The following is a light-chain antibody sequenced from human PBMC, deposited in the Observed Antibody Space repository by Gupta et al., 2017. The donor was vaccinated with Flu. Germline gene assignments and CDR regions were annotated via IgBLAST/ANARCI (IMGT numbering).Light chain of an antibody. Sequence: DSHMTQSPSSLYVSLGDRISITCRASEDINTYLNWYQQRPGESPKLLVYSASTLQGGVPSRFSGSGSGTDFTLTSASVQPGDFATYYCQQTYSMPPTFGQGTKL. CDR1: EDINTY. J-gene: IGKJ2*01. V-gene: IGKV1-39*01. CDR2: SAS. CDR3: QQTYSMPPT.